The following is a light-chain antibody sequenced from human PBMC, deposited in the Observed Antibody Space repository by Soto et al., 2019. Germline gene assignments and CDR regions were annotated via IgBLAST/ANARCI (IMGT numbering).Light chain of an antibody. V-gene: IGKV3-15*01. CDR1: ESVSSN. CDR3: QQYNVWPLT. CDR2: GAS. J-gene: IGKJ4*01. Sequence: EIVMTQSPATLSVSQGERATLSCRASESVSSNLAWYQQKPGQAPRLLIYGASTRATGVPARFSGSGSGTEFTLTISSLQSEDFAVYYCQQYNVWPLTFGGGTKVEFK.